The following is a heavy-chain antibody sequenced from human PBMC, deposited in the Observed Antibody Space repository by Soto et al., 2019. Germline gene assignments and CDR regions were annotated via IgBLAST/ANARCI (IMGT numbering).Heavy chain of an antibody. Sequence: EVQLLESGGGLVQPGGSLRLSCAASGFTFSSYAMKWVRQAPGTGLEWVSLIGESGTPTYYADSVKGRFTISRDNSGNTLFLEMYRLRAEDTAVYYCARYIPGVRYYGMDVWGPVTTVTFSS. CDR3: ARYIPGVRYYGMDV. CDR2: IGESGTPT. CDR1: GFTFSSYA. D-gene: IGHD2-2*01. J-gene: IGHJ6*02. V-gene: IGHV3-23*01.